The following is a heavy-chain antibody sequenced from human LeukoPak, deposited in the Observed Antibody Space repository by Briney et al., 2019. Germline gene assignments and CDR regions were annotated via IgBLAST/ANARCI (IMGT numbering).Heavy chain of an antibody. J-gene: IGHJ4*02. Sequence: ASVKIPCKASGYTFTTYYIHWVRQAPGQGLEWMGIINPSGGSTSYAQKFQGRVTMTRDMSTSTVYMELSSLRSEDTAVYYCARGGDTVDFDYWGQGTLVTVSS. D-gene: IGHD5-12*01. CDR3: ARGGDTVDFDY. V-gene: IGHV1-46*01. CDR1: GYTFTTYY. CDR2: INPSGGST.